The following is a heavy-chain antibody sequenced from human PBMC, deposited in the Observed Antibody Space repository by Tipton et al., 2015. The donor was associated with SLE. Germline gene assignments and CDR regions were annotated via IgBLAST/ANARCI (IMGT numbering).Heavy chain of an antibody. J-gene: IGHJ2*01. D-gene: IGHD4-17*01. Sequence: TLSLTCAVYGGSFSGYYWRWIRQPPGKGLEWIGEINHSGSTNYNPSLKSRVTISVDTSKNQFSLKLSSVTAADTAVYYCASRGDYGDYVSGYWYFDLWGRGTLVTVSS. CDR1: GGSFSGYY. CDR2: INHSGST. V-gene: IGHV4-34*01. CDR3: ASRGDYGDYVSGYWYFDL.